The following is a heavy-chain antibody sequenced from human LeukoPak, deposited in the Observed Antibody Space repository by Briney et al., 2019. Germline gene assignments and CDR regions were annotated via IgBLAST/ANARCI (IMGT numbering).Heavy chain of an antibody. D-gene: IGHD2-2*01. CDR3: TSDIVVVPAAKYNY. J-gene: IGHJ4*02. CDR1: GFTFSGSA. V-gene: IGHV3-73*01. CDR2: IRSKANSYAT. Sequence: PWGSLRLSCAASGFTFSGSAMHWVRQASGKGLEWVGRIRSKANSYATAYAASVKGRFTISRDDSKNTAYLQMNSLKTEDTAVYYCTSDIVVVPAAKYNYWGQGTLVTVSS.